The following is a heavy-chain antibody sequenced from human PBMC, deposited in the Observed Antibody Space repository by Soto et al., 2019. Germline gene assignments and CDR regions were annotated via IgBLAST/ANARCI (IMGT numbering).Heavy chain of an antibody. CDR3: ARGPSEAVAGNFDY. CDR1: GGTFSSYA. Sequence: QVQLVQSGAEVKKPGSSVKVSCKASGGTFSSYAISWVRQAPGQGLEWMGGIIPIFGTANYAQKFQGRVTITADESTSKAYMELSSLRAEDTAVYYCARGPSEAVAGNFDYWGQGTLVTVSS. J-gene: IGHJ4*02. CDR2: IIPIFGTA. D-gene: IGHD6-19*01. V-gene: IGHV1-69*12.